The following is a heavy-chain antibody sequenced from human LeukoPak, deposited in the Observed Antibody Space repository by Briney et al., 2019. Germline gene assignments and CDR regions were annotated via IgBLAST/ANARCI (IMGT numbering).Heavy chain of an antibody. V-gene: IGHV5-51*01. CDR3: ASGAYCGGDCYSGAFDI. J-gene: IGHJ3*02. D-gene: IGHD2-21*02. Sequence: GESLKISCKGSGYSFTNYWIGWVRQMRGKGLEWMGIIYPGDSDTRYSPSFQGQVTISADKSISTAYLQWRSLKASDTAMYYCASGAYCGGDCYSGAFDIWGQGTMVTVSS. CDR1: GYSFTNYW. CDR2: IYPGDSDT.